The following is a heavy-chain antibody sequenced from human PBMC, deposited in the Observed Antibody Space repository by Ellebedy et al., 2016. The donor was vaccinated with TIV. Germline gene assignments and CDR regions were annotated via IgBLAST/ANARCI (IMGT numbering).Heavy chain of an antibody. CDR1: GYTFTGYY. D-gene: IGHD6-13*01. J-gene: IGHJ5*02. Sequence: ASVKVSCXASGYTFTGYYMHWVRQAPGQGLEWMGWINPNSGGTNYAQKFQGWVTMTRDTSISTAYMELSRLRSDDTAVYYCARRGYSSSWYRGWFDPWGQGTLVTVSS. CDR3: ARRGYSSSWYRGWFDP. V-gene: IGHV1-2*04. CDR2: INPNSGGT.